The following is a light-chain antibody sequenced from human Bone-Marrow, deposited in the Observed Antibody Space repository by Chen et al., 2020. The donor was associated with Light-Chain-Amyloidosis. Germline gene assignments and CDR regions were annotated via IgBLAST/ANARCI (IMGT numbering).Light chain of an antibody. J-gene: IGKJ1*01. Sequence: DIQTTQSPSSVSASIGDRVTITCRASQDVVSGVAWYQQKPGRAPKLLMYATSVLQSGVSLRFSGSGSGTDFSLTITSLQPEDLAVYYCQQASTYPPWTFGQGTKVEIK. CDR2: ATS. V-gene: IGKV1-12*01. CDR1: QDVVSG. CDR3: QQASTYPPWT.